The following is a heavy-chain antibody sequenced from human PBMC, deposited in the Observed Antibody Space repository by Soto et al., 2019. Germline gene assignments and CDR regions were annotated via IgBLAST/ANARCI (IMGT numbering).Heavy chain of an antibody. Sequence: ASVKVSCKVSGYTLTELSIHWVRQAPGKGLEWMGSFDPEDGETIYTQKFQGRVTMTEDTSTDTAFLELSSLRSEDTAIYYCATSPDITLGVDVWGQGTTVTVSS. CDR2: FDPEDGET. D-gene: IGHD3-10*01. CDR3: ATSPDITLGVDV. V-gene: IGHV1-24*01. J-gene: IGHJ6*02. CDR1: GYTLTELS.